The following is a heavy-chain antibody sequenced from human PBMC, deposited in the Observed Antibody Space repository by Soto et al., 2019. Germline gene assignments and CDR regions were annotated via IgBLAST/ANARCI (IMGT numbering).Heavy chain of an antibody. CDR3: VKAGYNVYDSGSDI. CDR2: ISSDGADT. D-gene: IGHD5-12*01. Sequence: GGSLRLSCSASGFIFRSYAVHWVRQAPGKGLEHVSVISSDGADTYYVDSVKGRFTISRDNSKNTVYLQMTRLRSEDTAVYYCVKAGYNVYDSGSDIWGQGTKVTVSS. CDR1: GFIFRSYA. J-gene: IGHJ3*02. V-gene: IGHV3-64D*06.